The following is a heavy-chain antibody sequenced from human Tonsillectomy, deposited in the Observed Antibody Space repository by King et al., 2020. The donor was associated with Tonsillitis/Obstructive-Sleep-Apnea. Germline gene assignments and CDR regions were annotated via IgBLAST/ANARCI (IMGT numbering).Heavy chain of an antibody. CDR1: GGSFSGYY. CDR2: INHSGST. Sequence: VQLQQWGAGLLKPSETLSLTCAVYGGSFSGYYWSWIRQPPGKGLEWIGEINHSGSTNYNPSLNSRGTISVDTSKNQFSLKLSSVTAADTAVYYCARGGYCSSTSCPPVRWFDPWGQGTLVTVSS. D-gene: IGHD2-2*01. CDR3: ARGGYCSSTSCPPVRWFDP. J-gene: IGHJ5*02. V-gene: IGHV4-34*01.